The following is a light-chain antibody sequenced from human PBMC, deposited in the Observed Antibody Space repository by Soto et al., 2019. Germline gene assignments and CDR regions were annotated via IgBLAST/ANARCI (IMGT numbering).Light chain of an antibody. CDR1: SGHSSYN. Sequence: QSVLTQSSSASASLGSSVKLTCTLSSGHSSYNIAWHQQQPGKAPRYLMKLEGSGSYNKGSGVRDRFSGSSSGADRYLTISNLQFEDEADYYCEAWDSNPRVFGTGTKLTVL. CDR2: LEGSGSY. J-gene: IGLJ1*01. CDR3: EAWDSNPRV. V-gene: IGLV4-60*02.